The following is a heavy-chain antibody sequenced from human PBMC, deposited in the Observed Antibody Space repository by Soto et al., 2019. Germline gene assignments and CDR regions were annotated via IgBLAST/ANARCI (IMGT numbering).Heavy chain of an antibody. Sequence: EVQLVESGGGLVQPGGSLRLSCVGSGFTFSDHRIHWVRQAPGKGLVWVSRIHSGGSIAAYADSVKGRFTISRDDAKNTVYLQMSSLRAEDTAVYYCTRSVGWYDYWGQGTLVTVSS. D-gene: IGHD6-19*01. V-gene: IGHV3-74*01. CDR2: IHSGGSIA. CDR1: GFTFSDHR. CDR3: TRSVGWYDY. J-gene: IGHJ4*02.